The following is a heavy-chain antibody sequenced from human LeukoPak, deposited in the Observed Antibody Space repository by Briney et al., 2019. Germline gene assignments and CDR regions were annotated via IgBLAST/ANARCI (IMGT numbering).Heavy chain of an antibody. CDR1: GGSIRSYY. D-gene: IGHD5/OR15-5a*01. Sequence: SETLSLTCTVSGGSIRSYYWSWIRQSPGKGLEWIGYIYYSGSTHYNPSLKSRVTMSVDTSKTRFSLKLSSVTAADTAVYYCASGKSVSHGDYWGQGTLVTVSS. CDR3: ASGKSVSHGDY. J-gene: IGHJ4*02. V-gene: IGHV4-59*01. CDR2: IYYSGST.